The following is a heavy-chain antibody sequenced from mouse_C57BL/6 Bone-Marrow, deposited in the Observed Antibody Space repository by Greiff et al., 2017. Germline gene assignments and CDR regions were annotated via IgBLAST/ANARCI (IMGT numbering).Heavy chain of an antibody. CDR3: ARNGSSSYYAMDY. CDR1: GFTFSDYG. J-gene: IGHJ4*01. Sequence: EVQLVESGGGLVKPGGSLKLSCAASGFTFSDYGMHWVRQAPEKGLEWVAYISSGSSTIYYADTVKGRFTISRDNAKNTLFLQMTSLRSEDTAMYYCARNGSSSYYAMDYWGQGTSVTVSS. V-gene: IGHV5-17*01. D-gene: IGHD1-1*01. CDR2: ISSGSSTI.